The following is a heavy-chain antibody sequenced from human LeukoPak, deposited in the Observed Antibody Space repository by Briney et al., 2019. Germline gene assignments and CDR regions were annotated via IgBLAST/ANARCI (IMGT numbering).Heavy chain of an antibody. CDR2: IYHSGST. CDR1: GGSISSSNW. Sequence: SETLSLTCAVSGGSISSSNWWGWVRPPPGKGLEWIGEIYHSGSTNYNPPLKSRVTISVDKSKNQFSLKLSSVTAADTAVYYCARGTRNLIRGRPNWFDPWGQGTLVTVSS. CDR3: ARGTRNLIRGRPNWFDP. V-gene: IGHV4-4*02. D-gene: IGHD2-15*01. J-gene: IGHJ5*02.